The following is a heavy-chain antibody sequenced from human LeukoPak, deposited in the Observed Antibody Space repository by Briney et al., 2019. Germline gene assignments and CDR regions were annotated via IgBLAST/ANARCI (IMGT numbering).Heavy chain of an antibody. CDR3: ARVAGGNSPFDY. D-gene: IGHD4-23*01. CDR1: GGSISSGGYY. V-gene: IGHV4-30-4*08. CDR2: IYYSGST. Sequence: PSETLSLTCTVSGGSISSGGYYWSWIRQHPGKGLEWIGDIYYSGSTYYNPSLRSRVSISVDTSKNQFSLKLTSVTAADTAVYYCARVAGGNSPFDYWGQGTLVTVSS. J-gene: IGHJ4*02.